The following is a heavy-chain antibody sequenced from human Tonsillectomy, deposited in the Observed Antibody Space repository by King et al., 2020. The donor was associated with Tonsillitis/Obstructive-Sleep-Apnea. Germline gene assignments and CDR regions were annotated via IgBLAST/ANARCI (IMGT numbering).Heavy chain of an antibody. D-gene: IGHD3-3*01. CDR2: INPSGGST. J-gene: IGHJ4*02. CDR3: ARGIGDDFWSGYPMSFDY. Sequence: QLVQSGAEVKKPGASVKVSCKASGYTFTSYYMHWVRQAPGQGLEWMGLINPSGGSTSYGQKFQGRVTMTRDTATSTVYMEMSSLRSEDTAVYYCARGIGDDFWSGYPMSFDYWGQGTLVTVSS. V-gene: IGHV1-46*01. CDR1: GYTFTSYY.